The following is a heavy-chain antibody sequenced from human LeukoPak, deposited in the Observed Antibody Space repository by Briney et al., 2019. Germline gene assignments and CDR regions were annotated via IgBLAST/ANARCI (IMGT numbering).Heavy chain of an antibody. J-gene: IGHJ2*01. CDR3: ARGEPWEYSSSWTRYFGL. V-gene: IGHV4-34*01. Sequence: PSETLSLTCAVYGGSFSGYYWSWIRQPPGKGLEWIGEINHSGSTNYNPSLKSRVTISVDTSQNQFSLKLSPVTAADAAVYYCARGEPWEYSSSWTRYFGLWGRGTLVTVSS. D-gene: IGHD6-13*01. CDR2: INHSGST. CDR1: GGSFSGYY.